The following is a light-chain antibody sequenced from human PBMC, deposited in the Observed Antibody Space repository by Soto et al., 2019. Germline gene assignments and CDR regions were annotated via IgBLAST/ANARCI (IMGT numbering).Light chain of an antibody. CDR3: QQYNNWPPLT. Sequence: EIVMTQSPATLSVSPGERATLSCRASHSVSNNLAWYQQKRGQAPRLLIYGASTRATGIPARFSGSGSGTEFTLTISSLQSEDFAVYYCQQYNNWPPLTFGGGTKVEIK. CDR2: GAS. CDR1: HSVSNN. V-gene: IGKV3-15*01. J-gene: IGKJ4*01.